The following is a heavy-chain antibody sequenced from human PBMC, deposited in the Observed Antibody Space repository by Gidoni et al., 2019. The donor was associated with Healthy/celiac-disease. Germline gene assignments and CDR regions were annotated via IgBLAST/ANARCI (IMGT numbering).Heavy chain of an antibody. V-gene: IGHV4-59*01. Sequence: QVQLQESGPGLVQPSETLSLTCTVPGGSISSYYWSWIRQPPGKGLEWIGYIYYSGSTNYNPSLKSRVTISVDTSKNQFSLKLSSVTAADTAVYYCARAGYSSSPKLFDYWGQGTLVTVSS. CDR1: GGSISSYY. J-gene: IGHJ4*02. D-gene: IGHD6-13*01. CDR3: ARAGYSSSPKLFDY. CDR2: IYYSGST.